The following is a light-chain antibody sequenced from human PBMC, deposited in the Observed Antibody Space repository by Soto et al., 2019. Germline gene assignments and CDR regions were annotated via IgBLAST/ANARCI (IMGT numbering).Light chain of an antibody. CDR3: AAWDDSPNGFV. J-gene: IGLJ1*01. CDR1: SSNIESNT. V-gene: IGLV1-44*01. CDR2: SDN. Sequence: QSVLTQPPSASGTPGQRVTISCSGSSSNIESNTVNWYQHPPGTAPKLLIYSDNQRPSGVPDRFSGSNSGTSASLAISGLQSEDEADYYCAAWDDSPNGFVFGTGTKVTVL.